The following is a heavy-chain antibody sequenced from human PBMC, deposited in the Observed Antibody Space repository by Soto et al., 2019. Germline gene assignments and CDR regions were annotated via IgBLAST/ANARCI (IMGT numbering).Heavy chain of an antibody. Sequence: VQLVESGGGLVQPGRSLRLSCTASAFTFGDFAMHWVRQVPGKGLEWVSGINWNGNYIGYADSVKGRFTVSRDNAKNSPYLQMNSLRPEDTALYLCARAPTGGTWPVFFDWWGRGTLVTVSS. V-gene: IGHV3-9*01. CDR3: ARAPTGGTWPVFFDW. CDR2: INWNGNYI. CDR1: AFTFGDFA. D-gene: IGHD2-15*01. J-gene: IGHJ4*02.